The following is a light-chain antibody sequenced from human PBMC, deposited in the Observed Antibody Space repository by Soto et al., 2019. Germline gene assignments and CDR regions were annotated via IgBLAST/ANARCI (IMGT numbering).Light chain of an antibody. CDR1: QSITSTY. CDR2: GTT. Sequence: EIVLTQSPGTLSLSPGERATLSCRASQSITSTYLAWYQQKPGQAPRLLIYGTTTRATGIPDRFSGSVSGTDFTLTSSRLEPEDFAVYYCQQYGSSPRITFGPGTKVDIK. V-gene: IGKV3-20*01. CDR3: QQYGSSPRIT. J-gene: IGKJ3*01.